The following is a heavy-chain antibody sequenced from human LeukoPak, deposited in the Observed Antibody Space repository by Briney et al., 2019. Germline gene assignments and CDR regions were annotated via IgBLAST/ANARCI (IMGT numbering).Heavy chain of an antibody. V-gene: IGHV1-2*02. CDR2: INPNSGGT. D-gene: IGHD3-16*02. CDR1: GYTFTGYY. Sequence: GASVKVSCKASGYTFTGYYMHWVRQAPGQGLEWMGWINPNSGGTNYAQKFQGRVTMTRDTSISTAYMELSRLRSDDTAVYYCARDAYDYVWGSYRQDYLPTAAFDIWGQGTMVTVSS. CDR3: ARDAYDYVWGSYRQDYLPTAAFDI. J-gene: IGHJ3*02.